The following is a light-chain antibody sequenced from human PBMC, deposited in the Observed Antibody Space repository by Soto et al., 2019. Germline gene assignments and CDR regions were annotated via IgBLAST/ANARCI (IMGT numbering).Light chain of an antibody. J-gene: IGKJ2*01. Sequence: DIQMTQSPSSLSASVGDRVTITCRASQGISIYLAWYQQKPGKVPKLLIYAASTLQSGVPSRFNGSGYGTDFTLTISSLQPEDVATYYCQKYKSAPYTFGQGTKLEIK. CDR2: AAS. V-gene: IGKV1-27*01. CDR3: QKYKSAPYT. CDR1: QGISIY.